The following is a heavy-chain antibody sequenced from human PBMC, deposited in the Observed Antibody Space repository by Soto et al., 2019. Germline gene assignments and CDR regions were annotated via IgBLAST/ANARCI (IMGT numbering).Heavy chain of an antibody. CDR3: ARDRNRDWNYVVYHFDN. D-gene: IGHD1-7*01. CDR2: IIPFFGTS. V-gene: IGHV1-69*01. J-gene: IGHJ4*02. Sequence: QVQLVQSGAEVKKPGSSVKVSCKASGGTFSSYAINWVRQAPGQGLEWMGGIIPFFGTSNRAQKFQGRVTITEDDSSTTAYMELSSLRAEDTAVYYCARDRNRDWNYVVYHFDNWGQGTQVTVSS. CDR1: GGTFSSYA.